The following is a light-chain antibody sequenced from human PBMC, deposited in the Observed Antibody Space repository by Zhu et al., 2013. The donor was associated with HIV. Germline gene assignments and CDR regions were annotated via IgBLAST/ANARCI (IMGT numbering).Light chain of an antibody. V-gene: IGLV6-57*01. J-gene: IGLJ3*02. CDR1: SGSIVSNY. CDR3: QSYDSSILV. CDR2: EDN. Sequence: NFMLTQPHSVSESPGKTVTISCTRSSGSIVSNYVQWYQQRPGSSPTTVIYEDNQRPSGVPDRFSGSIDSSSNAASLTISGLKTDDEADYYCQSYDSSILVFGGGTQLTVL.